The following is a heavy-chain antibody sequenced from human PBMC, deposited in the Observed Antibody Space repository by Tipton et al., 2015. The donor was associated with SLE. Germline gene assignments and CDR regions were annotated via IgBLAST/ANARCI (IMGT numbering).Heavy chain of an antibody. V-gene: IGHV4-4*09. Sequence: GLVKPSETLSVTCTVSGGSISSDYWSLIRQPPGKGLEWIGNIYTSGSTNYNPSLKSRITISVDTSKNQFSLKLSSVTAADTAVYYCARTHYDFWSGYHRGGFDIWGQGTMVTVSS. CDR1: GGSISSDY. CDR2: IYTSGST. J-gene: IGHJ3*02. D-gene: IGHD3-3*01. CDR3: ARTHYDFWSGYHRGGFDI.